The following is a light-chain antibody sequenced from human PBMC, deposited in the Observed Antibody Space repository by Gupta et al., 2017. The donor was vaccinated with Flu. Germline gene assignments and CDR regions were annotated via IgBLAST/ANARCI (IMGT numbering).Light chain of an antibody. J-gene: IGKJ4*01. CDR1: QSVLFESNKRNY. Sequence: SLGERVTSKCKSSQSVLFESNKRNYLAWYQQKSGRAPRLLVRWASTRETGVPDRFGGSGSGTEFTLTISRLEAEDVAVYYCHQYYESPHTFGEGTKVEIK. CDR3: HQYYESPHT. CDR2: WAS. V-gene: IGKV4-1*01.